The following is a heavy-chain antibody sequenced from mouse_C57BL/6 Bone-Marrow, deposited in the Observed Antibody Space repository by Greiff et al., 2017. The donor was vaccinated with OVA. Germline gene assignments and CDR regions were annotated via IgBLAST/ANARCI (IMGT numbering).Heavy chain of an antibody. Sequence: QVQLQQSGAELARPGASVKLSCKASGYTFTSYGISWVKQRTGQGLEWIGEIYPRSGNTYYNEKFKGKATLTADKSSSTAYMELRCLTSEDSAVYFCATPAVDAMDYWGQGTSVTVSS. D-gene: IGHD1-1*01. CDR2: IYPRSGNT. J-gene: IGHJ4*01. CDR1: GYTFTSYG. CDR3: ATPAVDAMDY. V-gene: IGHV1-81*01.